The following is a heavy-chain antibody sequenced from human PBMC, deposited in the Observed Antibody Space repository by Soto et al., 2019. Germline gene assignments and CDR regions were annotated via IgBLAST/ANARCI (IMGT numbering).Heavy chain of an antibody. CDR1: GGSISSYY. CDR3: ASGFSSSLNSFDP. Sequence: QVQLQESGPGLVKPSETLSLTCTVSGGSISSYYWSWIRQPPGKGLEWIGYIYYSGSTNYNPSLKGRVTIAVDTSKNQFSLKLSSVTAADTAVYYCASGFSSSLNSFDPWGQGTLVTVSS. D-gene: IGHD6-13*01. V-gene: IGHV4-59*01. J-gene: IGHJ5*02. CDR2: IYYSGST.